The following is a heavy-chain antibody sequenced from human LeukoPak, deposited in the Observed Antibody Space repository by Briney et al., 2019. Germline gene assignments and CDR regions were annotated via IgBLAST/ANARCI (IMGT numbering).Heavy chain of an antibody. CDR3: AGTSVVPAAPYRASWFDP. V-gene: IGHV4-31*03. CDR2: IYYSGST. D-gene: IGHD2-2*01. CDR1: GGSISRGGYY. J-gene: IGHJ5*02. Sequence: SETLSLTCTVSGGSISRGGYYWSWIRQQPGKGLEWIGYIYYSGSTYYNPSLKSRVTISVDTSKNQFSLKLSSVTAADTAVYYCAGTSVVPAAPYRASWFDPWGRGTLVTVSS.